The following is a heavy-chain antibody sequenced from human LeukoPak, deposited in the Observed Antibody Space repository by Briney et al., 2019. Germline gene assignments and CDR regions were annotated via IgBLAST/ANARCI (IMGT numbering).Heavy chain of an antibody. J-gene: IGHJ6*02. V-gene: IGHV4-59*01. CDR2: IYYSGST. D-gene: IGHD6-13*01. Sequence: PSETLSLTCTVSGGSISSYYWSWIRQPPGKGLEWIGYIYYSGSTNYNPSLKSRVTISVDTSKNQFSLKLSSVTAADTAVYYCARDAGSWYVSYYYYYGMDVWGQGIMVTVSS. CDR3: ARDAGSWYVSYYYYYGMDV. CDR1: GGSISSYY.